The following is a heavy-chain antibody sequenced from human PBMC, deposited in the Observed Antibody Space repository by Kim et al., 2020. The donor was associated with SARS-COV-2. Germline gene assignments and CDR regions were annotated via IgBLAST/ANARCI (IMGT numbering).Heavy chain of an antibody. CDR3: AGGRRDIVVVIAIRYYYYGMDV. Sequence: ASVKVSCKASGYTFTSYDINWVRQATGQGLEWMGWMNPNSGNTGYAQKFQGRVTMTRNTSISTAYMELSSLRSEDTAVYYCAGGRRDIVVVIAIRYYYYGMDVWGQGTTVPFSS. J-gene: IGHJ6*02. D-gene: IGHD2-21*01. CDR1: GYTFTSYD. CDR2: MNPNSGNT. V-gene: IGHV1-8*01.